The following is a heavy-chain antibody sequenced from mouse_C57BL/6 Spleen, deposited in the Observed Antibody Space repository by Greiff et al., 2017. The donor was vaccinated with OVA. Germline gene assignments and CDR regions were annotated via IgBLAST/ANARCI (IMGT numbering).Heavy chain of an antibody. Sequence: VQVVESGAELVRPGASVTLSCTASGYTFTDYDMHWVKQTPVHGLEWIGAIDPETGGPAYNQKFKGKAILTADKSSSTAYMELRSLTSEDSAVYYCTRSAGSSSFYAMDYWGQGTSVTVSS. D-gene: IGHD1-1*01. CDR3: TRSAGSSSFYAMDY. V-gene: IGHV1-15*01. CDR1: GYTFTDYD. CDR2: IDPETGGP. J-gene: IGHJ4*01.